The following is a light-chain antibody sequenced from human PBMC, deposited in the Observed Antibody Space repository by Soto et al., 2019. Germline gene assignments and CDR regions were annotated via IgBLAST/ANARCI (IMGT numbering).Light chain of an antibody. Sequence: QSVLTQPPSASGTPGQTVAISCSGSNSNFGSNTVNWYQQFPGTAPKLLIYGNNQRPSGVPDRFSGSKSDTSASLAISGLPSEDDSDYYCATWADSLNGWVFGGGTKLTVL. V-gene: IGLV1-44*01. CDR2: GNN. CDR3: ATWADSLNGWV. CDR1: NSNFGSNT. J-gene: IGLJ3*02.